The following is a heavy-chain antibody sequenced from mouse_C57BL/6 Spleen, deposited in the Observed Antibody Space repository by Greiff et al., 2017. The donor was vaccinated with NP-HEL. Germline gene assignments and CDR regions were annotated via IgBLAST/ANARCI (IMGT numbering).Heavy chain of an antibody. CDR1: GYTFTSYW. J-gene: IGHJ1*03. D-gene: IGHD1-1*01. CDR3: ARSITTVVADWYFDV. Sequence: QVQLQQPGAELVRPGSSVKLSCKASGYTFTSYWMDWVKQRPGQGLEWIGNIYPSDSETHYNQKFKDKATLTVDKSSSTAYMQRSSLTSEDSAVYYCARSITTVVADWYFDVWGTGTTVTVSS. CDR2: IYPSDSET. V-gene: IGHV1-61*01.